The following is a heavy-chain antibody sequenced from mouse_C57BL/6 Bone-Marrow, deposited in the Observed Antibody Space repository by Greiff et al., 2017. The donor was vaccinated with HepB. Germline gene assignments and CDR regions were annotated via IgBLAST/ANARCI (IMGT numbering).Heavy chain of an antibody. CDR3: AKSGEDTTVVAGHYFDY. Sequence: QVQLQQSGPGLVQPSQSLSITCTVSGFSLTSYGVHWVRQSPGKGLEWLGVIWRGGSTDYNAAFMSRLSITKDNSKSQVFFKMNSLQADDTAIYYCAKSGEDTTVVAGHYFDYWGQGTTLTVSS. J-gene: IGHJ2*01. V-gene: IGHV2-5*01. CDR1: GFSLTSYG. CDR2: IWRGGST. D-gene: IGHD1-1*01.